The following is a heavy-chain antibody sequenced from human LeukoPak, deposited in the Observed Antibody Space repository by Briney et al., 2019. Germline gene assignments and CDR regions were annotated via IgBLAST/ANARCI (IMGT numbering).Heavy chain of an antibody. CDR2: IYTSGST. CDR3: ARDRYDSSGAYYAYFFDY. J-gene: IGHJ4*02. Sequence: SETLSLTCTVSSGSISSYYWSWIRQPAGKGLEWIGRIYTSGSTNYNPSLKSRVTMSVDTSKNQFSLKLSSVTAADTAVYYCARDRYDSSGAYYAYFFDYWGQGTLVTVSS. CDR1: SGSISSYY. V-gene: IGHV4-4*07. D-gene: IGHD3-22*01.